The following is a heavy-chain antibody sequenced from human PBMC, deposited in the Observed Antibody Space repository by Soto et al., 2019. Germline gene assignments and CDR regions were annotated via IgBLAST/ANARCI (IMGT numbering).Heavy chain of an antibody. D-gene: IGHD3-10*01. CDR1: GGSFSGYY. V-gene: IGHV4-34*01. Sequence: SETLSLTCAVSGGSFSGYYWSWIRQPPGKGLEWIGEINHSGSTNYNPSLKSRVTISVDTSKNQFSLKLSSVTAADTAVYYCARGRSSYYYGSGSYYEGSWFDPWGQGTLVTVSS. CDR3: ARGRSSYYYGSGSYYEGSWFDP. J-gene: IGHJ5*02. CDR2: INHSGST.